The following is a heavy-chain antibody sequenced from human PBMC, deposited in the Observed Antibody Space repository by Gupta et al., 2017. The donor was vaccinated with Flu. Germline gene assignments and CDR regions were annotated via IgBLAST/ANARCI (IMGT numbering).Heavy chain of an antibody. Sequence: GNFSTYAIGWVRQAPGQGLEWGGGILPMFGAANYAQKFQGRVAITADESTSTAYMDLSSLRSEDTGVYYCAIDSQTGWTPRGGFDPWGQGTLVTVSS. CDR3: AIDSQTGWTPRGGFDP. CDR2: ILPMFGAA. D-gene: IGHD3-9*01. J-gene: IGHJ5*02. V-gene: IGHV1-69*01. CDR1: GNFSTYA.